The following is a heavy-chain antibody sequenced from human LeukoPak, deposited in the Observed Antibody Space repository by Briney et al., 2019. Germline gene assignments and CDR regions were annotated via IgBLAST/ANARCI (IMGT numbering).Heavy chain of an antibody. Sequence: ASVKVSCKASGYTFTSYDINWVRQATGQGLEWMGWMNPNSGNTGYAQKFQGRVTMTRNTSISTAYMELSSLRSEDTAVYYCARERQTPTYYCSSTSCPPWFDPWGQGTLVTVSS. D-gene: IGHD2-2*01. CDR3: ARERQTPTYYCSSTSCPPWFDP. V-gene: IGHV1-8*01. J-gene: IGHJ5*02. CDR2: MNPNSGNT. CDR1: GYTFTSYD.